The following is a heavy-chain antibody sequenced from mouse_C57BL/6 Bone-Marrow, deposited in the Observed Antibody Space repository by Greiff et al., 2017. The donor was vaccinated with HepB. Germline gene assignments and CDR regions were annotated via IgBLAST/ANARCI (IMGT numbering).Heavy chain of an antibody. D-gene: IGHD2-3*01. V-gene: IGHV14-4*01. CDR2: IDPENGDT. Sequence: VQLQQSGAELVRPGASVKLSCTASGFNIKDDYMHWVKQRPEQGLEWIGWIDPENGDTEYASKFQGKATITADTSSNTAYLQLSSLTSEDTAVYYGTSDGYYPAWVAYWGQGTRVTVSA. CDR1: GFNIKDDY. CDR3: TSDGYYPAWVAY. J-gene: IGHJ3*01.